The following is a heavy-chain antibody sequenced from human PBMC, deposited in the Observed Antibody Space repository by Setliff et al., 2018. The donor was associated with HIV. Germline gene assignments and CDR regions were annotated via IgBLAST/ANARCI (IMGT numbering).Heavy chain of an antibody. Sequence: PSETLSLTCAVSDYSISSGYYWGWIRQPPGKGLEWIGSLHHTGSTYYNPSLKSRVSTSVDKSNNQFSLQLSFVTAADTAVYYCARHNVGGGYGWGRYRPFDSWGQGTLVTVSS. CDR3: ARHNVGGGYGWGRYRPFDS. CDR1: DYSISSGYY. J-gene: IGHJ4*02. V-gene: IGHV4-38-2*01. D-gene: IGHD3-10*01. CDR2: LHHTGST.